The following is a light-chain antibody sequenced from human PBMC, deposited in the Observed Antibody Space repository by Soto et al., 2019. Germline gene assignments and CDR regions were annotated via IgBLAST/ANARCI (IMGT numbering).Light chain of an antibody. V-gene: IGKV3D-20*01. J-gene: IGKJ2*01. Sequence: EIVLTQSPATLSLSPGQRATLSCGASQSVNNNYFAWYQQRPGLAPRLLIYDASSRATGVPDRFSGSGSGTAFTLTISRLEPEDFAVYYRQQYGSSPYTFGQGTEVEIK. CDR1: QSVNNNY. CDR3: QQYGSSPYT. CDR2: DAS.